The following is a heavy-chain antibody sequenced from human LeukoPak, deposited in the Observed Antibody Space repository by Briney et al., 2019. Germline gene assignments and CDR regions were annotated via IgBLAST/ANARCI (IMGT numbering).Heavy chain of an antibody. CDR3: ARAPGITIFGVVIRTGFDP. D-gene: IGHD3-3*01. J-gene: IGHJ5*02. V-gene: IGHV4-59*08. CDR2: IHYSGST. CDR1: GGSISSYY. Sequence: SETLSLTCTVSGGSISSYYWSWIRQPPGKGLEWIGSIHYSGSTTYNPSVKSPVTISVDTSKNQFSLKLSSVTAADTAVYYCARAPGITIFGVVIRTGFDPWGQGTLVTVSS.